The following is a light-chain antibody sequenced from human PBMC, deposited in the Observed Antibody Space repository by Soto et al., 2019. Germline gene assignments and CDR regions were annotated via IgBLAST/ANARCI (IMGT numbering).Light chain of an antibody. V-gene: IGKV1-39*01. Sequence: DIQMTQSPSSVSASVGDRVTITCRASQTLNNYLTWFQQKPGKAPKVLIYAASTLQSGVTSRFSGSGSGAEFTLTISSLQPEDFATYYCQQSFSPLLTFGGGTKVDIK. CDR2: AAS. CDR1: QTLNNY. CDR3: QQSFSPLLT. J-gene: IGKJ4*01.